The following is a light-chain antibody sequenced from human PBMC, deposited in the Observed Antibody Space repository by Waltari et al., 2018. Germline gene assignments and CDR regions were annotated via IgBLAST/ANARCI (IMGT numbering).Light chain of an antibody. CDR2: DVS. CDR3: GSYTSSTTLA. J-gene: IGLJ1*01. CDR1: SSDVGGYDY. V-gene: IGLV2-14*03. Sequence: QSALPQPASVSGSPGQSITISCTGTSSDVGGYDYVSWYQPHPGKAPKLILYDVSNRPLEVSHRFSGSKSGNTASLTISGLQADDEAEYYCGSYTSSTTLAFGTGTKVTVL.